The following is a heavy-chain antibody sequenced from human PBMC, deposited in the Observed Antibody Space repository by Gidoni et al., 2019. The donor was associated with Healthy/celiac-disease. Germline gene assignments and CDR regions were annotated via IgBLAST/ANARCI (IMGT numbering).Heavy chain of an antibody. CDR3: AKDISSWQQLYAFDI. CDR1: GFTFDDYA. J-gene: IGHJ3*02. D-gene: IGHD6-13*01. V-gene: IGHV3-9*01. Sequence: EVQLVESGGGLVQPGRSLRLSCAASGFTFDDYAMHWVRQAPGKGLEWVSGISWNSGSIGYADSVKGRFTISRDNAKNSLYLQMNSLRAEDTALYYCAKDISSWQQLYAFDIWGQGTMVTVSS. CDR2: ISWNSGSI.